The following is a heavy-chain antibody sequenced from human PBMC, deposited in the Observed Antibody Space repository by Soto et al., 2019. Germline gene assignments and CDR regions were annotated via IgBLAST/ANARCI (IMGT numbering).Heavy chain of an antibody. J-gene: IGHJ4*02. CDR1: GYTFTSYG. CDR3: ARGTVAGSDF. D-gene: IGHD6-19*01. Sequence: QVHLVQSGPEVKKPAASVRVSCKASGYTFTSYGIVWVRQAPGQGLEWMGWISPYTGETRSAEKFQDRVTLTTDTSTNTAYMYLRSLTSDDTAVYFCARGTVAGSDFWGQGTLVTVSS. CDR2: ISPYTGET. V-gene: IGHV1-18*01.